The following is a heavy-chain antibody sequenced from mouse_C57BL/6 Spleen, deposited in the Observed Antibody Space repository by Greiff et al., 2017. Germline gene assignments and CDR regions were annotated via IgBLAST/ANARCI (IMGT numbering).Heavy chain of an antibody. V-gene: IGHV14-4*01. Sequence: VQLQQSGAELVRPGASVKLSCTASGFNIKDDYMHWVKQRPEQGLEWIGWIDPENGDTEYASKFQGKATITADTSSNTAYLQLSSLTSADTAVYYCTTYELDYWGQGTTLTVSS. J-gene: IGHJ2*01. CDR3: TTYELDY. CDR1: GFNIKDDY. D-gene: IGHD2-3*01. CDR2: IDPENGDT.